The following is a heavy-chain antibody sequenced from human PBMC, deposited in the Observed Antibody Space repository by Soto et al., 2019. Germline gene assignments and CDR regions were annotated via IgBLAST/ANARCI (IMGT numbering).Heavy chain of an antibody. Sequence: EVQLVESGGGVVRPGGSLRLSCAASGFTFDDYGMSWVRQAPGKGLEWVSGINWNGGSTGYADSVKGRFTISRDNANNYLYLQINSLRSEYTVLYYCVRAYGDHHWSWFDPWGQGTLVTVSS. V-gene: IGHV3-20*04. CDR3: VRAYGDHHWSWFDP. J-gene: IGHJ5*02. CDR2: INWNGGST. CDR1: GFTFDDYG. D-gene: IGHD4-17*01.